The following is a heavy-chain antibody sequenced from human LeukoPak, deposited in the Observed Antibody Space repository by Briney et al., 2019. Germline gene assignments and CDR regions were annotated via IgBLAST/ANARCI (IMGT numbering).Heavy chain of an antibody. J-gene: IGHJ4*02. Sequence: GSSVTVSCKASGYTFTGYYMHWVRQAPRQGLEWVGGINPNSGGTNYAQKFQGRVTMSRDTSISTAYMELSRLRSDDTAVYYCARSFSLVVPAGMGYWGQGTLVTVSS. CDR2: INPNSGGT. V-gene: IGHV1-2*02. CDR1: GYTFTGYY. CDR3: ARSFSLVVPAGMGY. D-gene: IGHD2-2*01.